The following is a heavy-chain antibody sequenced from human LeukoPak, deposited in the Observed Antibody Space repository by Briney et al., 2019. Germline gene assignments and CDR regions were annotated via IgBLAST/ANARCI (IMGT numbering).Heavy chain of an antibody. CDR1: GFTFSNYE. V-gene: IGHV3-48*03. CDR3: ARDLVQLWSKDY. D-gene: IGHD5-18*01. CDR2: ISSSGRNI. J-gene: IGHJ4*02. Sequence: GGSLRLSCAASGFTFSNYEFNWVRQAPGKGPEWVSYISSSGRNIYYADSVKGRFTISRDNAKNSLYLQMNSLRAEDTAVYYCARDLVQLWSKDYWGQGTLVTVSP.